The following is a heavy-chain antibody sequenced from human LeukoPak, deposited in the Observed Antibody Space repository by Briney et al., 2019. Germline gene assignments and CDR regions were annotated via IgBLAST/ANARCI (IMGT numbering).Heavy chain of an antibody. CDR3: ARETSSEIIGGMDV. D-gene: IGHD3-22*01. Sequence: PGRSLRLSCAASGFIFSSSGMHWVRQAPGKGLEWVAFIQTDGNPKYYADSVRGRFTISRDNFKKTCYLQMDSLRVEDTAVYYCARETSSEIIGGMDVRGQGTTVTVTS. CDR2: IQTDGNPK. CDR1: GFIFSSSG. V-gene: IGHV3-33*01. J-gene: IGHJ6*02.